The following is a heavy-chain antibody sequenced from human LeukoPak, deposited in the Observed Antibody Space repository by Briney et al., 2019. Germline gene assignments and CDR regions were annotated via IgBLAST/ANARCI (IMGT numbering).Heavy chain of an antibody. D-gene: IGHD1-26*01. CDR1: GGSISSYY. J-gene: IGHJ4*02. CDR3: ARENSGSYREFDY. Sequence: SSETLSLTCTVYGGSISSYYWSWIRQPAGKGLEWIGRIYTSGSTNYNASLKSRVSMSVDTSKNQFSLKLSSVTAADTAVFYCARENSGSYREFDYWGQGTLVTVSS. V-gene: IGHV4-4*07. CDR2: IYTSGST.